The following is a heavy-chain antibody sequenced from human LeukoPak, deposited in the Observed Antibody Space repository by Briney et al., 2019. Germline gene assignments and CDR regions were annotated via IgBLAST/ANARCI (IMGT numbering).Heavy chain of an antibody. J-gene: IGHJ5*02. D-gene: IGHD6-13*01. Sequence: GASVKVSCKTSGYTFNTYGITWFRQAPGQGLEWMGWNSPYNGDTNFAQKFQGRVTMMTDTSTSTGYMELRSLRSDDTAVYYCARASTRAAATGYDRWGQGSLVTVSS. CDR2: NSPYNGDT. V-gene: IGHV1-18*01. CDR1: GYTFNTYG. CDR3: ARASTRAAATGYDR.